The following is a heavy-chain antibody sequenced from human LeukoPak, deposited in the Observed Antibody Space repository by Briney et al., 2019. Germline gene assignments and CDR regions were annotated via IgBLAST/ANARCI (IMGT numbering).Heavy chain of an antibody. CDR3: ARSKWWGEYEYYFDY. V-gene: IGHV4-39*07. CDR1: GGSISSSSYY. Sequence: SETLSLTCTVSGGSISSSSYYWGWIRQPPGKGLEWIGSIYYSGSTYYNPSLKSRVTISVDTSKNQFSLKLSSVTAADTAVYYCARSKWWGEYEYYFDYWGQGTLVTVSS. CDR2: IYYSGST. J-gene: IGHJ4*02. D-gene: IGHD3-10*01.